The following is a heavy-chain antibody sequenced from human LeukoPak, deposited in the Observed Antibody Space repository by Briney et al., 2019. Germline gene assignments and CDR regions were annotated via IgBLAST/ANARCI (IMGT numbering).Heavy chain of an antibody. CDR1: GFTFSSYW. V-gene: IGHV3-7*01. CDR3: ARDGEPTLAVVPAAARYYYYMDV. CDR2: IKQDGSEK. Sequence: PGGSLRLSCAASGFTFSSYWMSWVRQAPGKGLEWVANIKQDGSEKYYVDSVKGRFTISRDNAKNSLYLQMNSLRAEDTAVYYCARDGEPTLAVVPAAARYYYYMDVWGKGTTVTVSS. J-gene: IGHJ6*03. D-gene: IGHD2-2*01.